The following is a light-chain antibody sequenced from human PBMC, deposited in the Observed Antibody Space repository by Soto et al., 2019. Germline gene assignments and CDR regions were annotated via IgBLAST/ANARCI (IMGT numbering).Light chain of an antibody. CDR2: AAS. J-gene: IGKJ1*01. V-gene: IGKV1-27*01. CDR1: QDISNF. CDR3: QKYNSAPWT. Sequence: DIQMTQSPSSLSASVGDRVTITCRASQDISNFLAWYQHKPGKVPKLLIYAASTLQSGVPSRFSGSESGTDFTLTISSLQPEDVATYYCQKYNSAPWTFGQGTKVEIK.